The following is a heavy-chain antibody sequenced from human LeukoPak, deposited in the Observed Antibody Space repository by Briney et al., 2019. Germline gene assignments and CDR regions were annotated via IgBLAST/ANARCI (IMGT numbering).Heavy chain of an antibody. Sequence: GGSLRLSCAASGFTFSSYSMNWVRQAPGKGLEWDSSISSSSSYIYYADSVKGRFTISRDNAKNSLYLQMNSLRAEDTAVYYCARRWSYYDSSGYFDYWGQGTLVTVSS. CDR1: GFTFSSYS. J-gene: IGHJ4*02. CDR3: ARRWSYYDSSGYFDY. D-gene: IGHD3-22*01. CDR2: ISSSSSYI. V-gene: IGHV3-21*01.